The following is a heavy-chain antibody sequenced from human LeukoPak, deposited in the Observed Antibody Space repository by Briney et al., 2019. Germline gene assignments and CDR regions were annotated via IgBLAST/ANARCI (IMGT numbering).Heavy chain of an antibody. CDR2: IHFGET. CDR3: ARLERSGTSGGAY. Sequence: SETLSLTCAVYGGSFSGYYWGWIRQPPGKGLEWIGSIHFGETAYNPSLKSRVTISLDTSNNQFSLRLSFVTAADTAVYYCARLERSGTSGGAYWGQGTLVTVSS. D-gene: IGHD1-26*01. J-gene: IGHJ4*02. V-gene: IGHV4-34*01. CDR1: GGSFSGYY.